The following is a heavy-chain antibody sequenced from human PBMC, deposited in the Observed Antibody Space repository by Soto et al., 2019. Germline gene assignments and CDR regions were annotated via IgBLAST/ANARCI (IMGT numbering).Heavy chain of an antibody. CDR1: GFTFSSYA. V-gene: IGHV3-23*01. CDR3: AKGSYSSSWYTPGPNYFDY. CDR2: ISGSGGST. Sequence: GVLRLSCAASGFTFSSYAMSWVRQAPGKGLEWVSAISGSGGSTYYADSVKGRFTISRDNSKNTLYLQMNSLRAEDTAVYYCAKGSYSSSWYTPGPNYFDYWGQGTLVTVSS. J-gene: IGHJ4*02. D-gene: IGHD6-13*01.